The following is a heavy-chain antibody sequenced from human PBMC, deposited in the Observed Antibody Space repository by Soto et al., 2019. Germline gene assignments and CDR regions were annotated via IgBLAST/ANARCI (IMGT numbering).Heavy chain of an antibody. J-gene: IGHJ4*02. CDR3: AKDGGRHSGGSDY. V-gene: IGHV1-69*01. Sequence: QVQLVQSGAEVKKPGSSVKVSCKASGGTFSSYSINWVRQAPGQGLEWMGEIIPIFGTANYAQKFQGRVTITADESTSTGYRELSSLRSEDTAVYYCAKDGGRHSGGSDYWGQGTLVTVSS. CDR2: IIPIFGTA. D-gene: IGHD1-26*01. CDR1: GGTFSSYS.